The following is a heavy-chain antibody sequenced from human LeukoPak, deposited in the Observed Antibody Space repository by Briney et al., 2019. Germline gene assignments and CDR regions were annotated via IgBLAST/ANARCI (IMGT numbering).Heavy chain of an antibody. J-gene: IGHJ4*02. D-gene: IGHD6-19*01. CDR2: INHSGST. V-gene: IGHV4-34*01. CDR3: ARHPSKIAVAGRRRAGFDY. Sequence: SETLSLTCAVYGGSFSGYYWSWIRQPPGKGLEWIGEINHSGSTNYNPSLKSRVTISVDTSKNQFSLKLSSVTAADTAVYYCARHPSKIAVAGRRRAGFDYWGQGTLVTVSS. CDR1: GGSFSGYY.